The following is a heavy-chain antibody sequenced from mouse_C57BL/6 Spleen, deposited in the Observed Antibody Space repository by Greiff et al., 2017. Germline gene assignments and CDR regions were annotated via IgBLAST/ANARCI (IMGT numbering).Heavy chain of an antibody. V-gene: IGHV3-8*01. CDR2: ISYSGST. CDR1: GYSITSDY. J-gene: IGHJ4*01. D-gene: IGHD4-1*01. Sequence: EVKLMESGPGLAKPSQTLSLTCSVTGYSITSDYWNWIRKFPGNKLEYMGYISYSGSTYYNPSLKSRISITRDTSKNQYYLQLNSVTTEETATYNCARERQTGTGSYAMDYWGQGTSVTVSS. CDR3: ARERQTGTGSYAMDY.